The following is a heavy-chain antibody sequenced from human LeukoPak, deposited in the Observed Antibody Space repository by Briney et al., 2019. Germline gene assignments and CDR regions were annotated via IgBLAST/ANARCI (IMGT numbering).Heavy chain of an antibody. J-gene: IGHJ4*02. V-gene: IGHV3-64D*09. CDR3: VKDLRGNYTFDY. Sequence: EGSLRLSCSASGFTFSYYAMHWVRQAPGKGLEYVSGINDNGGTTHYGDSVKGRFTISRDDSKNTLYLQMSSLRGEDTALYYCVKDLRGNYTFDYWGQGTLVTVSS. D-gene: IGHD5-24*01. CDR2: INDNGGTT. CDR1: GFTFSYYA.